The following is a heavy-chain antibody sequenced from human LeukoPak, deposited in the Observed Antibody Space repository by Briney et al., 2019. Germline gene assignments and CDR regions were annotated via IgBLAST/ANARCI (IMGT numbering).Heavy chain of an antibody. V-gene: IGHV4-59*01. CDR2: IYYSGST. CDR1: GGAISSYY. Sequence: SETLSLTCTVSGGAISSYYWGWIRQPPGKGLEWIGYIYYSGSTNYNPSLKRRVTISVDTSKNQFSLKLSSVTAADTAVYYCARDGSGSYYPLYYFDYWGQGTLVTVSS. D-gene: IGHD3-10*01. J-gene: IGHJ4*02. CDR3: ARDGSGSYYPLYYFDY.